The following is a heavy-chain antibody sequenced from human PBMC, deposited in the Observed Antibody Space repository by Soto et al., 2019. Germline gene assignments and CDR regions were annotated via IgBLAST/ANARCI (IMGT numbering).Heavy chain of an antibody. Sequence: TSETLSLTCTVSGGSIISYYWSWIRQPPGKGLEWIGYIYYSGSTNYNPSLKSRVTISVDTSKNQFSLKLSSVTAADTAVYYCAKGRRDGYNFDYWGQGTLVTVSS. CDR1: GGSIISYY. CDR2: IYYSGST. J-gene: IGHJ4*02. D-gene: IGHD5-12*01. V-gene: IGHV4-59*01. CDR3: AKGRRDGYNFDY.